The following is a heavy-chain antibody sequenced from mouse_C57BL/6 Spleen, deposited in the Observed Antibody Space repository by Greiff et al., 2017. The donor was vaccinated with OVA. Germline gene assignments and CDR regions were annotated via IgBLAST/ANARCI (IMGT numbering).Heavy chain of an antibody. D-gene: IGHD1-1*01. CDR1: GFTFSDYG. CDR3: ARQDYYGSSPHWYFDV. V-gene: IGHV5-17*01. CDR2: ISSGSSTI. Sequence: DVKLVESGGGLVKPGGSLKLSCAASGFTFSDYGMHWVRQAPEKGLEWVAYISSGSSTIYYADTVKGRFTISRDNAKNTLFLQMTSLRSEDTAMYYGARQDYYGSSPHWYFDVWGTGTTVTVSS. J-gene: IGHJ1*03.